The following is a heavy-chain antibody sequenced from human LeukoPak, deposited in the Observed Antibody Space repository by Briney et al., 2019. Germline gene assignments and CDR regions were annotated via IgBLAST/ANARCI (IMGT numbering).Heavy chain of an antibody. CDR2: ISAYNGNT. J-gene: IGHJ6*02. V-gene: IGHV1-18*01. Sequence: ASVKVSCKASGYTFTSYGISWVRQAPGQGLEWMGWISAYNGNTNYAQKLQGRVTMTTDTSTSTAYMELRSLRSDDTAVYYCARASPASGYYYYYYYGMDVWGQGTTVTVSS. CDR1: GYTFTSYG. D-gene: IGHD2/OR15-2a*01. CDR3: ARASPASGYYYYYYYGMDV.